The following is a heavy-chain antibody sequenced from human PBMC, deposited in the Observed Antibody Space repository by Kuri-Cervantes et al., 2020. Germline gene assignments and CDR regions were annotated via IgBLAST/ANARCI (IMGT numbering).Heavy chain of an antibody. D-gene: IGHD1-26*01. CDR3: ARAQEGRPFDY. J-gene: IGHJ4*02. CDR2: INHSGST. V-gene: IGHV4-34*01. Sequence: SETLSLTCAVYGGSLSGYYWNWIRQPPGKGLEWIGEINHSGSTKYNPSLKSRVTISVDTSKNQISLKLSSVTAVDTAFYYCARAQEGRPFDYWGQGTLVTVSS. CDR1: GGSLSGYY.